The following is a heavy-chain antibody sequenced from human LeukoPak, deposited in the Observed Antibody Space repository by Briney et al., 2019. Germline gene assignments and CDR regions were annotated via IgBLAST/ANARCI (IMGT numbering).Heavy chain of an antibody. CDR3: AREGSGTYYFDY. D-gene: IGHD3-10*01. CDR2: IRSSSSYI. V-gene: IGHV3-21*01. CDR1: GFTFSSYS. Sequence: GGSLRLSCAASGFTFSSYSMNWVRQAPGKGLEWVSSIRSSSSYIYYADSVKGRFTISRDNAKNSLYLQMNSLRAEDTAVYYCAREGSGTYYFDYWGQGTLVTVSS. J-gene: IGHJ4*02.